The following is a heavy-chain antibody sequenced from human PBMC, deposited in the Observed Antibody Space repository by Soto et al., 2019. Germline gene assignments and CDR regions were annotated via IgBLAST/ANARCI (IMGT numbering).Heavy chain of an antibody. Sequence: VGSLRLSCAASGFSFSNYEMNWVRQAPGKGLEWISHISSSDSIYYADSVKGRFTISRANAKSSLYLQMNSLRAEDTAVYYCARSGGSYRPFDSWGQGTLVTVSS. V-gene: IGHV3-48*03. CDR1: GFSFSNYE. D-gene: IGHD3-22*01. CDR2: ISSSDSI. CDR3: ARSGGSYRPFDS. J-gene: IGHJ4*02.